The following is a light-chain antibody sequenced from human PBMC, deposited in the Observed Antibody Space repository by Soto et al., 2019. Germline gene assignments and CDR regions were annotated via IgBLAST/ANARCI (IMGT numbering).Light chain of an antibody. Sequence: DIQMTKSPSSLSASVGDRVTVTCRASQGINNYLAWYQHKPGEVPNLLIYAASTLHSGVPSRFSGSGSGTDFTLTISSLQTEDVATYYCQKYDSDPFTFGPGTKVDIK. CDR2: AAS. CDR1: QGINNY. CDR3: QKYDSDPFT. J-gene: IGKJ3*01. V-gene: IGKV1-27*01.